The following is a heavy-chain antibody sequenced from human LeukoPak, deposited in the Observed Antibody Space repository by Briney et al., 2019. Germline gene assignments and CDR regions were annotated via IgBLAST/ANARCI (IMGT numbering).Heavy chain of an antibody. V-gene: IGHV1-8*01. CDR1: GYTFTSYD. Sequence: ASVKVSCKASGYTFTSYDINWVRQATGQGLEWMGWMNPNSGNTGYAQKFQGRVTMTRNTSISTAYMELSSLRSEDTAVYYCARRMTKALPGWFDPWGQGTLVTVSS. J-gene: IGHJ5*02. CDR3: ARRMTKALPGWFDP. CDR2: MNPNSGNT. D-gene: IGHD4-11*01.